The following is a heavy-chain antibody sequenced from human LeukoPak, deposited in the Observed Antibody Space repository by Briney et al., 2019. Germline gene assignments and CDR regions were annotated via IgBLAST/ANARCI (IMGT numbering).Heavy chain of an antibody. V-gene: IGHV4-30-4*08. Sequence: SETLSLTCTVSGASITSGAYYWTWIRQHPGEGLEWIGYSSYSGSAYYNPSLKSRVTISVDTSKNQFSLRLRSVTAADTAVYYCARPGYSEEDFWGQGIQVIVSS. D-gene: IGHD2-15*01. J-gene: IGHJ4*02. CDR3: ARPGYSEEDF. CDR1: GASITSGAYY. CDR2: SSYSGSA.